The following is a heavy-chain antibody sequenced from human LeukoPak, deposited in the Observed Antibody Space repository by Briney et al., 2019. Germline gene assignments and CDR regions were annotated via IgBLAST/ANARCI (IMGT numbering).Heavy chain of an antibody. CDR3: ARRGAYGSGTYYNAFDI. D-gene: IGHD3-10*01. CDR1: GFTLSTYT. J-gene: IGHJ3*02. V-gene: IGHV3-48*02. Sequence: AGGSLRLSCAASGFTLSTYTMNWVRQAPGKGLQWFSYISSSSSTIYYADSVKGRFTISRDNAKNSLYLQMNSLRDEDTAVYYCARRGAYGSGTYYNAFDIWGQGTVVTVSS. CDR2: ISSSSSTI.